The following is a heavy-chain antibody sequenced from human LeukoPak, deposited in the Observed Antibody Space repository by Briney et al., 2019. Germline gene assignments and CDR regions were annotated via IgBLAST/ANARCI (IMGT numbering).Heavy chain of an antibody. J-gene: IGHJ4*02. CDR3: ASDQGAAGDY. Sequence: GGSLRLPCAASGFTFSTYWMTWVRQAPGKGLEWVDNINEDGSEKFYVDSVKGRFTIYRDNAKKSVYLQMNSLIAEDTALYYCASDQGAAGDYWGQGTLVTVSS. V-gene: IGHV3-7*01. CDR2: INEDGSEK. D-gene: IGHD6-13*01. CDR1: GFTFSTYW.